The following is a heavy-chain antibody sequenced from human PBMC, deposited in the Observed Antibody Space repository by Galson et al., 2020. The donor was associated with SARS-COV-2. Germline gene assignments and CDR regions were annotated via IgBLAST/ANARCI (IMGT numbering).Heavy chain of an antibody. D-gene: IGHD6-13*01. CDR2: INHRGSA. Sequence: SETLSLTCAVYGGSFSGYYWSWVRQPPGKGLEWIGEINHRGSANYNPSLKSRVTISVDTSKNQFSLRLSSVTATDTAVYYCARGIRAATWLAMNYYYMDVWGNRATVTVSS. J-gene: IGHJ6*03. V-gene: IGHV4-34*01. CDR1: GGSFSGYY. CDR3: ARGIRAATWLAMNYYYMDV.